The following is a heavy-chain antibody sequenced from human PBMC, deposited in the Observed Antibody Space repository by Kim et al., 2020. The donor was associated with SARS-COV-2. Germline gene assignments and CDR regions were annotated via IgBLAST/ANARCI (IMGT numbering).Heavy chain of an antibody. CDR3: TTYYDILTGYSIGWYFDL. CDR2: IKSKTDGGTT. Sequence: GGSLRLSCAASGFTFSNAWMSWVRQAPGKGLEWVGRIKSKTDGGTTDYAAPVKGRFTISRDDSKNTLYLQMNSLKTEDTAVYYCTTYYDILTGYSIGWYFDLWGRGTLVTVSS. J-gene: IGHJ2*01. V-gene: IGHV3-15*01. D-gene: IGHD3-9*01. CDR1: GFTFSNAW.